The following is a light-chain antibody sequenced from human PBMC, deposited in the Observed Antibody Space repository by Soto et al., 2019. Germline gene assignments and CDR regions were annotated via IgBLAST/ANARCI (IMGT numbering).Light chain of an antibody. Sequence: QSALTQPASVSGSPGQSITISCTGTSSDVGGYNYVSWYQQHPGKDPKLMIYDVSNRPSGVSNRFSGSKSGNTASLTISGLQAEDEADYYCSSYTTRGSLVFGGGTKVTVL. CDR1: SSDVGGYNY. J-gene: IGLJ2*01. CDR3: SSYTTRGSLV. CDR2: DVS. V-gene: IGLV2-14*01.